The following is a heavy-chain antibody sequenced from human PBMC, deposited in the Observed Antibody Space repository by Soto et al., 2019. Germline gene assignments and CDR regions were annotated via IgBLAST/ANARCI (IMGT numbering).Heavy chain of an antibody. Sequence: RLSCAASGFTFSSYWMSWVRQAPGKGLEWVANIKQDGSEKYYVDSVKGRFTISRDNAKNSLYLQMNSLRAEDTAVYYCARDYSAAVAAVYGMDVWGQGTTVTVSS. D-gene: IGHD6-19*01. CDR2: IKQDGSEK. CDR3: ARDYSAAVAAVYGMDV. J-gene: IGHJ6*02. V-gene: IGHV3-7*01. CDR1: GFTFSSYW.